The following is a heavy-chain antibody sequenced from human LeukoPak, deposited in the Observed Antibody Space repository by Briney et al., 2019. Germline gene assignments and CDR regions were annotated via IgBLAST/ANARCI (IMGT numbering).Heavy chain of an antibody. V-gene: IGHV1-18*01. CDR2: ISAYNGNT. D-gene: IGHD5-12*01. CDR1: GYTFTSYG. Sequence: ASVKVSCKASGYTFTSYGISWVRQAPGQGLEWMGWISAYNGNTNYAQKLQGRVTMTTDTSTGTAYMELRSLRSDDTAVYYCARAGNLVARWVAFDIWGQGTMVTVSS. CDR3: ARAGNLVARWVAFDI. J-gene: IGHJ3*02.